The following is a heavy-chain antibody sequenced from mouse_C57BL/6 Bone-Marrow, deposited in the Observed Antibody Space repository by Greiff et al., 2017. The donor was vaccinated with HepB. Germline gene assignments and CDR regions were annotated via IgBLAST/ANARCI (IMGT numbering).Heavy chain of an antibody. CDR3: ARPSFIYYGYDGAWFAY. V-gene: IGHV1-64*01. D-gene: IGHD2-2*01. Sequence: QVQLQQPGAELVKPGASVKLSCKASGYTFTSYWMHWVKQRPGQGLEWIGMIHPNSGSTNYNEKFKSKATLTVDKSSSTAYMQLSSLTSEDSAVYYCARPSFIYYGYDGAWFAYWGQGTLVTVSA. CDR2: IHPNSGST. J-gene: IGHJ3*01. CDR1: GYTFTSYW.